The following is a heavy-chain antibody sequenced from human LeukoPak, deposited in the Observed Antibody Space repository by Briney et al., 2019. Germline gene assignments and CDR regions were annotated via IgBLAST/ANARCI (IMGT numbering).Heavy chain of an antibody. CDR3: ARDGLGIAP. Sequence: ASVKLSCKASGYTFTDYYMHWVRQAPGQGLEWMGWINPNSGGTNYAQKFQGRVTMTRDTSISTAYMELSRLTSDDTAVYYCARDGLGIAPWGQGTLVTVSS. CDR2: INPNSGGT. J-gene: IGHJ5*02. CDR1: GYTFTDYY. D-gene: IGHD6-13*01. V-gene: IGHV1-2*02.